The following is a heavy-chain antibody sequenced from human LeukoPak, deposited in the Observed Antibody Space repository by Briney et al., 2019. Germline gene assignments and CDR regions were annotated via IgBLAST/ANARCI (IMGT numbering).Heavy chain of an antibody. Sequence: ASVKVSCKASGYTFTGYYMHWVRQAPGQGLEWMGWINPNSGGTNYAQKFQGRVTMTRDTPISTAYMELSRLRSDDTAVYYCAREDYSKDYYYYYMDVWGKGTTVTVSS. V-gene: IGHV1-2*02. CDR1: GYTFTGYY. CDR2: INPNSGGT. J-gene: IGHJ6*03. CDR3: AREDYSKDYYYYYMDV. D-gene: IGHD4-11*01.